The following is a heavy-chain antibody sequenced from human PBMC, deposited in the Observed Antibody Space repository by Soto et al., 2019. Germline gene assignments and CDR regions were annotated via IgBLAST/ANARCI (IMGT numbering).Heavy chain of an antibody. V-gene: IGHV3-23*01. J-gene: IGHJ4*02. Sequence: GGSLRLSCAPSGFTFSNYAMIWVRQAPVKGLEWVSAISGDGGGTYYADSVKGRFNISRDNSRNTLYLQMNNLRAEDTAIYYCAKLRSERHTGYWGQGTLVAVSS. CDR1: GFTFSNYA. D-gene: IGHD1-26*01. CDR3: AKLRSERHTGY. CDR2: ISGDGGGT.